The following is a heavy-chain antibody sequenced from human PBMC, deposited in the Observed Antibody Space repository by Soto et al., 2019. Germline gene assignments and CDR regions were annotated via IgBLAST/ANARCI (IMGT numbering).Heavy chain of an antibody. D-gene: IGHD2-2*01. CDR3: AKDREDIVVVPAALDY. V-gene: IGHV3-30*18. J-gene: IGHJ4*02. CDR1: GFTFSSYG. CDR2: ISYDGSNK. Sequence: GGSPRLSCAASGFTFSSYGMHWVRQAPGKGLEWVAVISYDGSNKYYADSVKGRFTISRDNSKNTLYLQMNSLRAEDTAVYYCAKDREDIVVVPAALDYWGQGTLVTLSS.